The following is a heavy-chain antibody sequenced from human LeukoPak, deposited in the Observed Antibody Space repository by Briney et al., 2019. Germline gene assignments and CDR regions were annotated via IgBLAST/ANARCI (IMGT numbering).Heavy chain of an antibody. Sequence: PGGSLRLSCAASGVTFSSDWMTWVRQAPGKGLEWVANIKHDGSKKYYVDSVKGRFTISTDTAKNSLYLQMDSLRAEDTAVYYCARDFDAFDIWGQGTMVTVSS. CDR3: ARDFDAFDI. CDR2: IKHDGSKK. J-gene: IGHJ3*02. V-gene: IGHV3-7*01. CDR1: GVTFSSDW.